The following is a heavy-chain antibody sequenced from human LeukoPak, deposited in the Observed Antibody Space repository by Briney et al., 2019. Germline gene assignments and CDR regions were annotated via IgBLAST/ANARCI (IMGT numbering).Heavy chain of an antibody. V-gene: IGHV4-30-2*01. D-gene: IGHD3-16*01. CDR2: IYHSGST. CDR3: ARGLGGGLRLGELFPILDS. Sequence: PSETLSLTCAVSGDSISSGGSSWTWIRQPPGKALEWIGYIYHSGSTYYNPSLKSRVSISIDRSKNQFSLRLRSVTAADTALYYCARGLGGGLRLGELFPILDSWGQGTQVTVSS. CDR1: GDSISSGGSS. J-gene: IGHJ4*02.